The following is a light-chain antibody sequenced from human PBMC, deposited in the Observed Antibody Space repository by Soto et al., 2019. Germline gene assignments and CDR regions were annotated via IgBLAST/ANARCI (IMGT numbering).Light chain of an antibody. V-gene: IGKV1-13*02. CDR1: QDIRGA. J-gene: IGKJ5*01. CDR3: QKFNTYPIT. Sequence: AIQLTQSPSSLSASVGDRVTITCRASQDIRGALAWYQQKPGKAPKFLIFDVSTLQSGVPSRFSGSGSGTDFTLPISSLQTEDFGTYYCQKFNTYPITFGQGTRLEIK. CDR2: DVS.